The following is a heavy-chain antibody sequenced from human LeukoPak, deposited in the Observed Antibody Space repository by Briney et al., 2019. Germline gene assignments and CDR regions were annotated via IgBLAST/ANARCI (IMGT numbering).Heavy chain of an antibody. CDR3: ARGPHIVVVVAASALRRWFDP. V-gene: IGHV4-34*01. CDR2: INHSGST. Sequence: SETLSLTCTVSGGSFSGYYWSWIRQPPGKGLEWIGEINHSGSTNYNPSLKSRVTISVDTSKNQFSLKLSSVTAADTAVYYCARGPHIVVVVAASALRRWFDPWGQGTLVTVSS. J-gene: IGHJ5*02. D-gene: IGHD2-15*01. CDR1: GGSFSGYY.